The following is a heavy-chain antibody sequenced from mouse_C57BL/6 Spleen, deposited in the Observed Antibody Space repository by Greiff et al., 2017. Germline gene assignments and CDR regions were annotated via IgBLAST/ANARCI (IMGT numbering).Heavy chain of an antibody. Sequence: EVQVVESGGGLVKPGGSLKLSCAASGFTFSDYGMHWVRQAPEKGLEWVAYISSGSSTIYYADTVKGRFTISRDNAKNTLFLQMTSLRSEDTAMYYCARDGNYGRDAMDYWGQGTSVTVSS. D-gene: IGHD2-1*01. V-gene: IGHV5-17*01. CDR3: ARDGNYGRDAMDY. CDR1: GFTFSDYG. J-gene: IGHJ4*01. CDR2: ISSGSSTI.